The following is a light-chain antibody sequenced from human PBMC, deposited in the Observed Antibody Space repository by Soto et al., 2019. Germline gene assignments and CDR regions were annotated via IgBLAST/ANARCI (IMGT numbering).Light chain of an antibody. Sequence: QSVLTQPASVSGSPGQSITISCTGTSSEVGGYNYVSWYQQHPGKAHKLMIYDVSNRPSGVSNRFSGSKSGNTASLTISGLQAEDEADYYCSSYTSSSTPVYVFGTGTKVTV. CDR2: DVS. CDR3: SSYTSSSTPVYV. CDR1: SSEVGGYNY. J-gene: IGLJ1*01. V-gene: IGLV2-14*01.